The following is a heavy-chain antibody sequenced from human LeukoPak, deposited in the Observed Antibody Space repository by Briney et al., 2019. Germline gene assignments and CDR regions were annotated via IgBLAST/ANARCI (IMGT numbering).Heavy chain of an antibody. D-gene: IGHD1-26*01. CDR2: INSNSGAR. V-gene: IGHV1-2*02. Sequence: ASVKVSCKASGYTFSDYYMHCVRQAPGQGLESMGWINSNSGARNYAPKFQGRVTFSRDNSISTAYMELSSLRSDDTAIYYCARGRGGATTGFDHWGQGTLVTVSS. CDR1: GYTFSDYY. J-gene: IGHJ4*02. CDR3: ARGRGGATTGFDH.